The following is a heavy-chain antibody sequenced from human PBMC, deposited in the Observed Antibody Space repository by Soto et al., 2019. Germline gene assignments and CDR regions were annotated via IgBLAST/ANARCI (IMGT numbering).Heavy chain of an antibody. CDR3: TKCPRMATTGNYFHD. J-gene: IGHJ4*02. V-gene: IGHV3-48*01. CDR2: VSSSSSTT. Sequence: GGSLRLSCAGSGFTFSRHTMNWVRQAPGKGLEWLSAVSSSSSTTFYADSVKGRFTISRDNSRSTLYLQMSSLRVDDTAVYYCTKCPRMATTGNYFHDWGQGTLVTVPQ. CDR1: GFTFSRHT. D-gene: IGHD5-12*01.